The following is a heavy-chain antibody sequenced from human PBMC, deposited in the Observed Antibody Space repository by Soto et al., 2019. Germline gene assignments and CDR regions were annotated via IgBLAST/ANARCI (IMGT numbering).Heavy chain of an antibody. CDR1: GGAFSGYY. J-gene: IGHJ6*02. CDR2: INLSGST. Sequence: PSETLSLTVAVYGGAFSGYYWSWIRQPPGKGREWIGEINLSGSTNSKPSLKSRITISVDTSKNQFSLKLSSVTAADTAVYYCARGRYSRGWPHLYYYYGMDVWGPGTTVTVSS. V-gene: IGHV4-34*01. CDR3: ARGRYSRGWPHLYYYYGMDV. D-gene: IGHD6-19*01.